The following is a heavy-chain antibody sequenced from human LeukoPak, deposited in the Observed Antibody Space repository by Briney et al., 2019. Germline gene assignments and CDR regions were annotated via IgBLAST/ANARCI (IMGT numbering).Heavy chain of an antibody. D-gene: IGHD3-10*01. CDR1: GGSISSSY. Sequence: SETLSLTCTVSGGSISSSYWSWIRQSPGGGLEWIGYIYHNGNINYNPSLKRRVTISVDTSRNQFSLNLSAVTAADTAVYYCARLRISLWFGELLDYYGMDVWGQGTKVTVSS. CDR3: ARLRISLWFGELLDYYGMDV. V-gene: IGHV4-59*08. J-gene: IGHJ6*02. CDR2: IYHNGNI.